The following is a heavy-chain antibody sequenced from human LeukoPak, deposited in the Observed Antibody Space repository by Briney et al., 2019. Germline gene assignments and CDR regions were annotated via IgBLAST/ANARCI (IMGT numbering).Heavy chain of an antibody. CDR3: ARAYGTTAFDY. V-gene: IGHV3-30-3*01. CDR2: ISYDGSNK. Sequence: GRSLRLSCAASGFTFSSYAMHWVRQAPGKGLEWVAVISYDGSNKYYADSVKGRFTISRDNSKNTLYPQMNSLRAEDTAVYYCARAYGTTAFDYWGQGTLVTVSS. CDR1: GFTFSSYA. J-gene: IGHJ4*02. D-gene: IGHD1-1*01.